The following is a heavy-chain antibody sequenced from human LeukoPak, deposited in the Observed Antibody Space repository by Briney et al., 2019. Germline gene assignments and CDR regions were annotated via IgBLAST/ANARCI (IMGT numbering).Heavy chain of an antibody. Sequence: AVKVSCKASGDTFSRYAIRWVPQAPGQGLEWMGGIIPIFGTANYAQKFQGRVTITADKSTSTPYMGMCRLRSEATAVYFSARDRGDGYKFFDYGGRGPRVPVFS. V-gene: IGHV1-69*06. D-gene: IGHD5-24*01. CDR1: GDTFSRYA. J-gene: IGHJ4*02. CDR2: IIPIFGTA. CDR3: ARDRGDGYKFFDY.